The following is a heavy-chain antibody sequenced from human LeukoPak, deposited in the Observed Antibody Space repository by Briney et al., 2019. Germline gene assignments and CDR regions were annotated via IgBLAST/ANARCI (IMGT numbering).Heavy chain of an antibody. D-gene: IGHD6-19*01. Sequence: GGSLRLSCAASGLAFSIFEMNWVRQAPGRGLEWISYISSSGSTIFYADPVKGRLTISRDNAKNSLYLQMNSLRAEDTAVYYCASMLLGGSGWYDYWGQGTLVTVSS. CDR3: ASMLLGGSGWYDY. V-gene: IGHV3-48*03. CDR2: ISSSGSTI. CDR1: GLAFSIFE. J-gene: IGHJ4*02.